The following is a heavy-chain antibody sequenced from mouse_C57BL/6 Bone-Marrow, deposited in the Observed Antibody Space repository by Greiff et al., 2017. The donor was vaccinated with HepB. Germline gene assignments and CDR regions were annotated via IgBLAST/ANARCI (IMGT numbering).Heavy chain of an antibody. CDR1: GYTFTSYG. CDR2: IYPRSGNT. D-gene: IGHD1-1*01. CDR3: ARREYYYGSSPHFDY. V-gene: IGHV1-81*01. Sequence: QVQLKQSGAELARPGASVKLSCKASGYTFTSYGISWVKQRTGQGLEWIGEIYPRSGNTYYNEKFKGKATLTADKSSSTAYMELRSLTSEDSAVYFCARREYYYGSSPHFDYWGQGTTLTVSS. J-gene: IGHJ2*01.